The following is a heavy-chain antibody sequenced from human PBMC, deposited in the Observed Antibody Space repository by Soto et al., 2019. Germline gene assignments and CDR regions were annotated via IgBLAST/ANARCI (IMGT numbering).Heavy chain of an antibody. J-gene: IGHJ4*02. V-gene: IGHV3-23*01. CDR1: GFTFSNSA. CDR3: AKETYSGSSNFDY. D-gene: IGHD1-26*01. Sequence: GSLRLSCAASGFTFSNSAMSWVRQAPGKGLDWVSSISDSGVSTYYADSVKGRFTISRDNSKSTLYLQMNSLRAEDTAVYYCAKETYSGSSNFDYWGQGTLVTVSS. CDR2: ISDSGVST.